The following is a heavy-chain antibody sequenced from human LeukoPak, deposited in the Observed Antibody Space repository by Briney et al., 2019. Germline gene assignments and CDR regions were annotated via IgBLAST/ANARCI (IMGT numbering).Heavy chain of an antibody. D-gene: IGHD3-22*01. CDR2: MDTSGST. V-gene: IGHV4-4*07. Sequence: SETLSLTCTVSGVSISPYYWSWIRQPAGKGLEWIGRMDTSGSTNYNPSLKSRVTMSVGTSKNLFFLKLSSVTAADTAVYYCARDTKDSSGYSPLYYYYMDVWGKGTTVTVSS. J-gene: IGHJ6*03. CDR3: ARDTKDSSGYSPLYYYYMDV. CDR1: GVSISPYY.